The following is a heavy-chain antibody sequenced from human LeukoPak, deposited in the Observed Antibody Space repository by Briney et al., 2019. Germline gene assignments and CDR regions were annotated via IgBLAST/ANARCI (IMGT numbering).Heavy chain of an antibody. CDR2: MNPSGST. D-gene: IGHD3-22*01. CDR3: ARGRQDVTMIVVVTTAVSYYLDV. Sequence: PSETLSLTCAVYGGSFSGYYWTWIRQTPEKGLEWIGEMNPSGSTNYNPSLKSRVTISVDTSKNQFSLELSSVTAADTAVYYRARGRQDVTMIVVVTTAVSYYLDVWGKGTTVTVS. V-gene: IGHV4-34*01. J-gene: IGHJ6*03. CDR1: GGSFSGYY.